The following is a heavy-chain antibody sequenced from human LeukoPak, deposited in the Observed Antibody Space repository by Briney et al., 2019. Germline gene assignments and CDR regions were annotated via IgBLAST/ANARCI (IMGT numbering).Heavy chain of an antibody. CDR1: GYTFTSYY. V-gene: IGHV1-46*01. D-gene: IGHD6-13*01. J-gene: IGHJ3*02. CDR3: AGIAAAASGAFDI. Sequence: GASVKVSCKASGYTFTSYYMHWVRQAPGQGLEWMGIINPSGGSTSYAQKFQGRVTMTRDMSTSTVYMELSSLRSEDTAVYYCAGIAAAASGAFDIWGQGTMVTVSS. CDR2: INPSGGST.